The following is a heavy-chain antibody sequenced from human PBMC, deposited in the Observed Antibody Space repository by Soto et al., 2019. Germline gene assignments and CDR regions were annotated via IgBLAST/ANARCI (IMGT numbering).Heavy chain of an antibody. D-gene: IGHD3-10*01. CDR1: GESDCSNSAP. CDR3: ARGRGVLSEAFDI. CDR2: TYYRYKWYN. V-gene: IGHV6-1*01. J-gene: IGHJ3*02. Sequence: SQTVSLTCAICGESDCSNSAPWNWLRQSPSRGLEWLGRTYYRYKWYNDYVVSVKSRITINPHTSKNQFSLQMNSVTPEDSAVYYCARGRGVLSEAFDIWGQGTVVTVSS.